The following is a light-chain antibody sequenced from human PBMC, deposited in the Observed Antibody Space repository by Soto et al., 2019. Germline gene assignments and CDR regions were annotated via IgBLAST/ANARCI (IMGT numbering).Light chain of an antibody. J-gene: IGLJ3*02. V-gene: IGLV2-23*01. CDR3: CSFAQINTLV. CDR2: EGS. CDR1: SSDVGYYNL. Sequence: QSALTQPASVSGSPGQSITISCTGTSSDVGYYNLVSWYQQYPGKAPKLMIYEGSKRPSGVSDRFSGSKSGNTASLTISGLQAEDEADYHCCSFAQINTLVFGGGTKLTVL.